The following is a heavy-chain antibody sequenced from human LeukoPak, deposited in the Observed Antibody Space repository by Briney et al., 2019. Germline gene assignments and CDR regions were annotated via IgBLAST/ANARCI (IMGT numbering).Heavy chain of an antibody. D-gene: IGHD1-1*01. CDR2: IKPDGGET. CDR3: AKDPHRWKRYFDY. V-gene: IGHV3-7*01. CDR1: GFTFSSYI. Sequence: VGSLRLSCAASGFTFSSYIMNWVRQAPGKGLEWVGNIKPDGGETVYMDSVKGRFTISRENAKTSLYLQMTSLRAEDTAVYYCAKDPHRWKRYFDYWGQGTLVTVSS. J-gene: IGHJ4*02.